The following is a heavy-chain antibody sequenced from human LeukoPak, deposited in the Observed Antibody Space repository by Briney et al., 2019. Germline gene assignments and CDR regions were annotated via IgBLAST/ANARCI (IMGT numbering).Heavy chain of an antibody. CDR1: GGSISSGGYY. D-gene: IGHD6-13*01. V-gene: IGHV4-31*03. J-gene: IGHJ4*02. Sequence: SETLSLTCTVSGGSISSGGYYWGWIRQHPGKGLEWIGYIYYSGSTYYNPSLKSRVTISVGTSKNQFSLKLSSVTAADTAVYYCARARIAAAGTCDYFDYWGQGTLVTVSS. CDR3: ARARIAAAGTCDYFDY. CDR2: IYYSGST.